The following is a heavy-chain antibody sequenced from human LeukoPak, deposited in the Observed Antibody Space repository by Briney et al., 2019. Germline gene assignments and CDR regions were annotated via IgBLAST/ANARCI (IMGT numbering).Heavy chain of an antibody. CDR1: GFTFSSYA. CDR2: ISGSGDST. Sequence: PGGSLRLSCAASGFTFSSYAMTWVRQAPGKGLEWVSAISGSGDSTYYADSVKGRFTISRDNSKNTLYLQMNSLRAEDTAVYYCAKGQFTETVTRFPTFDYWGQGTLVTVSS. J-gene: IGHJ4*02. V-gene: IGHV3-23*01. CDR3: AKGQFTETVTRFPTFDY. D-gene: IGHD4-17*01.